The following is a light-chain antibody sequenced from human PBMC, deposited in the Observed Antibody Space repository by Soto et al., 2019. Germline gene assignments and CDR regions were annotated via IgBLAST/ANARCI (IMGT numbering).Light chain of an antibody. Sequence: QSVLTQPASVSGSPGQSITISCTGTSSDVGGYIYVSWYQQHPGKAPKLMIYDVNNRPSGVSNRFSGSKSVNTASLTISGLQTEDEADYYCVSYTSSFSYVFGSGTKLTVL. V-gene: IGLV2-14*03. J-gene: IGLJ1*01. CDR3: VSYTSSFSYV. CDR1: SSDVGGYIY. CDR2: DVN.